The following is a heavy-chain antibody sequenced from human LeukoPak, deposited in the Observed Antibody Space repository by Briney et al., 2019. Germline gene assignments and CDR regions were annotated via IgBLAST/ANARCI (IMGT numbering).Heavy chain of an antibody. V-gene: IGHV3-7*03. J-gene: IGHJ4*02. CDR1: GLNFNSRW. Sequence: GGSLRPSCVASGLNFNSRWMDWVRRAPGQGLEWVASIKEDGSETHYVDSVRGRFTISRDNDKNSLYLQMNNLRAEDTAMYYCARDGGWWRFDFWGQGALVTVSS. CDR2: IKEDGSET. D-gene: IGHD2-8*02. CDR3: ARDGGWWRFDF.